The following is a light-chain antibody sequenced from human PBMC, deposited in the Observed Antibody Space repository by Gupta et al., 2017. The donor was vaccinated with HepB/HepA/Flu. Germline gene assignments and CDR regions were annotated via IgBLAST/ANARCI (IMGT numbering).Light chain of an antibody. CDR3: CSYAGSSTRYV. V-gene: IGLV2-23*02. Sequence: QSALTQPASVSGSPGQTITISCTGTSSDVGGYNLISWYQHHPGKAPKLLIYEVTKRPSGVSDRFSGSRSVNTASLTISGLHAEDEAHYSCCSYAGSSTRYVFGSGTKFIVL. J-gene: IGLJ1*01. CDR1: SSDVGGYNL. CDR2: EVT.